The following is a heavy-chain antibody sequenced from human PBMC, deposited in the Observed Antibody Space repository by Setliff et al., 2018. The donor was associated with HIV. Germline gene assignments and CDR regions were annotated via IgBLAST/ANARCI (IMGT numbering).Heavy chain of an antibody. D-gene: IGHD3-3*01. CDR1: GGTFSSYT. V-gene: IGHV1-69*02. CDR3: ARGGRPDNFWSGHYYYYYYMDV. CDR2: IIPILGIA. J-gene: IGHJ6*03. Sequence: SVKVSCKASGGTFSSYTISWVRQAPGQGLEWMGRIIPILGIANYAQKFQGRVTITADRSTSTAYMELSSLRSEDTAVYYCARGGRPDNFWSGHYYYYYYMDVWGKGTAVTVSS.